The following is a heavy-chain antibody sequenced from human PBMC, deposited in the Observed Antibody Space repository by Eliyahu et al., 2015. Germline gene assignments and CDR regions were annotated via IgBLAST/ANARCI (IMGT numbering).Heavy chain of an antibody. CDR3: ARDLVRPRLGATRYWFDP. J-gene: IGHJ5*02. CDR2: IIPIXGTA. V-gene: IGHV1-69*01. Sequence: EVKKPGSSVKVSCKASGGTFSSYAISWVRQAPGQGLEWMGGIIPIXGTANHAQKFQGRVTITADESTSTAYMELSSLRSEDTAVYYCARDLVRPRLGATRYWFDPWGQGTLVTVSS. D-gene: IGHD1-26*01. CDR1: GGTFSSYA.